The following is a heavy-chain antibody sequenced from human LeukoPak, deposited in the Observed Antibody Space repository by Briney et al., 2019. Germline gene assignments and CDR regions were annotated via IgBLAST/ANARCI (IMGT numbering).Heavy chain of an antibody. D-gene: IGHD5-24*01. CDR1: GGSISSSSYY. Sequence: PSETLSLTCTVSGGSISSSSYYWGWIRQPPGKGLEWIGYIYHTGNTNYNPSLKSRVTISVDSSKNQFSLSLSSVTAADTAVYYCARIAPLDGYRFDYWGQGTLVTVSS. J-gene: IGHJ4*02. CDR2: IYHTGNT. V-gene: IGHV4-61*05. CDR3: ARIAPLDGYRFDY.